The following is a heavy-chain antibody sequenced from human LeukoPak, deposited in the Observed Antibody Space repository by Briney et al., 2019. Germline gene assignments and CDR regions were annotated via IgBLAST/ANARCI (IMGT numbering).Heavy chain of an antibody. Sequence: PGVSLRLSCAASGVTFSTYWMSWVRQDPGKGLEWVANIKQDGSDKYYVDSVKGRFTISRDNAKNSLFLQMNSLRAEDTAVYYCARVRCSSNSCFPDYWGQGTLVTVSS. V-gene: IGHV3-7*01. CDR2: IKQDGSDK. D-gene: IGHD2-2*01. J-gene: IGHJ4*02. CDR3: ARVRCSSNSCFPDY. CDR1: GVTFSTYW.